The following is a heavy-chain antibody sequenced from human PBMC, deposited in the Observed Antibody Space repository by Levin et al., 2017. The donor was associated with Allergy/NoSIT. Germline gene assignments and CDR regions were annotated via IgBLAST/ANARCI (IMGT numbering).Heavy chain of an antibody. Sequence: GESLKISCAASGFNISGTYMNWVRQAPGKGLEWVSVIYYDGRTYYADSVKGRFTISRDDSKNMVSLQMNNLRAEDTAVYYCAKKEWYNGFDIWGQGTMVTVSS. J-gene: IGHJ3*02. CDR1: GFNISGTY. CDR2: IYYDGRT. V-gene: IGHV3-53*01. CDR3: AKKEWYNGFDI. D-gene: IGHD3-3*01.